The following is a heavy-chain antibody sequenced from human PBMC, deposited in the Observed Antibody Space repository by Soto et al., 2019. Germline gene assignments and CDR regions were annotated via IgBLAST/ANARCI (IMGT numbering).Heavy chain of an antibody. D-gene: IGHD3-16*01. CDR1: GGTFSSYA. V-gene: IGHV1-69*12. Sequence: QVQLVQSGAEVKKPGSSVKVSCKASGGTFSSYAISWVRQAPGQGLEWLGGIIPIFGTANYAQKFQGRVTITADESASTAYIELSSLRSEDTAVYYSARVPEGDGDWFHPWVQGTMVPVS. J-gene: IGHJ5*02. CDR2: IIPIFGTA. CDR3: ARVPEGDGDWFHP.